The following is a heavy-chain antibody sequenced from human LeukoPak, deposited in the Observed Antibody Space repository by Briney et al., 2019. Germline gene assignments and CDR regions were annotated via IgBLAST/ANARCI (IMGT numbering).Heavy chain of an antibody. CDR1: GGSISSSSYY. Sequence: SETPSLTCTVSGGSISSSSYYWGWIRQPPGKGLEWIGSIYYSGSTYSNPSLKSRVNISLDTSKNQFSLKLSSVTAADTPVYYCAREDRPGYCSSTSCYDVWFDPWGQGTLVTVSS. CDR2: IYYSGST. D-gene: IGHD2-2*01. V-gene: IGHV4-39*07. CDR3: AREDRPGYCSSTSCYDVWFDP. J-gene: IGHJ5*02.